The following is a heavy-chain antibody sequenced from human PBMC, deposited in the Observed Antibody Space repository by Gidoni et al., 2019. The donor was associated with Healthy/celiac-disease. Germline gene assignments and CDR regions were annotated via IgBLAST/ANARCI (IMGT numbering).Heavy chain of an antibody. CDR1: GYTFTSYY. J-gene: IGHJ6*02. CDR3: ARVKWRSSSDYYYGMDV. D-gene: IGHD6-6*01. V-gene: IGHV1-46*01. Sequence: QVQLVQSGAEVKKPGASVKVSCKASGYTFTSYYMHWVRQAPGQGLECVGIINPRGGSTGYAQKFQGRVPMTRDTSTSTVYMELSSLRSEDTAVYYCARVKWRSSSDYYYGMDVRGQGTTVTVSS. CDR2: INPRGGST.